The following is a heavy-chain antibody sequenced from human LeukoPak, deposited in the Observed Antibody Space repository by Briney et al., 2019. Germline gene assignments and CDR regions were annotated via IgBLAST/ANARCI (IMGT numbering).Heavy chain of an antibody. CDR3: AKGRTYHYFMDV. Sequence: GGSLRLSCAASGFTFSSYWMHWVRQAPGKGLVWVSTITGSGENTFSAESVKGRFTISRDNSENTLYLQMNSLRAEDAAVYYCAKGRTYHYFMDVWGQGTTVTVSS. CDR2: ITGSGENT. CDR1: GFTFSSYW. J-gene: IGHJ6*03. V-gene: IGHV3-23*01.